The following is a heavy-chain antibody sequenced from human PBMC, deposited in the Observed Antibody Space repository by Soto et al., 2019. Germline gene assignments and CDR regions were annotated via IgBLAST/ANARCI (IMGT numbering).Heavy chain of an antibody. CDR3: VRYPAVRLEWSSNI. CDR2: IIPMFDIA. CDR1: GGTFSNSA. D-gene: IGHD3-3*01. J-gene: IGHJ3*02. V-gene: IGHV1-69*01. Sequence: QVRLVQSGAEVKKPGSSVKVSCKASGGTFSNSAITWVRQAPGQGLEWMGGIIPMFDIANYAQKFQGRVTITADESTSTAYMELGGLRSEDTAVYFCVRYPAVRLEWSSNIWGQGTMVTVSS.